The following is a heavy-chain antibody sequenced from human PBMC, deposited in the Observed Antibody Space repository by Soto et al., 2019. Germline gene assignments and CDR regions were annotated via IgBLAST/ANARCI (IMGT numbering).Heavy chain of an antibody. CDR2: IFSTEET. J-gene: IGHJ1*01. Sequence: QITLKESGPVLVKPTETLTLTCTVSGISLSNSKMGVSWIRQPPGKALEWLAHIFSTEETSYNASLKSRLTIPQDTSKSQVVLTMTTVDPVDTATYYCARVATLDFWSASYRGWGQGLWSPSPQ. D-gene: IGHD3-3*01. V-gene: IGHV2-26*01. CDR1: GISLSNSKMG. CDR3: ARVATLDFWSASYRG.